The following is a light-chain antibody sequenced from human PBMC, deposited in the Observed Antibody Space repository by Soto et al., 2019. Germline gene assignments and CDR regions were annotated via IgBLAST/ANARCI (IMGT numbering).Light chain of an antibody. CDR2: GTS. J-gene: IGKJ1*01. V-gene: IGKV3-20*01. Sequence: EIVLTQTPGTLSLSPGERATLSCRASQNVSSSYLAWYQQKPGQAPRLLIYGTSSRATAIAARFSGSGSGTDFILTISRLEPEDFAVYYCQQYGSSSWTFGQGTKVEIK. CDR3: QQYGSSSWT. CDR1: QNVSSSY.